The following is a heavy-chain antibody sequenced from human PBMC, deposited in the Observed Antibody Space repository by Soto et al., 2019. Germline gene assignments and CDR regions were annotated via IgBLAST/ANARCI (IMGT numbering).Heavy chain of an antibody. CDR1: GFTFTSSA. CDR2: IVVGSGNT. D-gene: IGHD3-22*01. J-gene: IGHJ4*02. Sequence: ASVKVSCKASGFTFTSSAVQWVRQARGQRLEWIGWIVVGSGNTNYAQKFQERVTITRDMSTSTAYMELSSLRSEDTAVYYCAADRYYYDSSGYEPIDVWGQGTLVTVSS. V-gene: IGHV1-58*01. CDR3: AADRYYYDSSGYEPIDV.